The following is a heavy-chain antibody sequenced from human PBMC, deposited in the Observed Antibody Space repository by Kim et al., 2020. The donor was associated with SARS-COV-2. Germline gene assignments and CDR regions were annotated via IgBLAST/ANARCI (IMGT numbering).Heavy chain of an antibody. J-gene: IGHJ4*02. Sequence: YPRQFPGRVTITADKSTSTAYMELSSLRSEDTTVYYCARDLAAAGTVFDYWGQGTLVTVSS. V-gene: IGHV1-69*04. D-gene: IGHD6-13*01. CDR3: ARDLAAAGTVFDY.